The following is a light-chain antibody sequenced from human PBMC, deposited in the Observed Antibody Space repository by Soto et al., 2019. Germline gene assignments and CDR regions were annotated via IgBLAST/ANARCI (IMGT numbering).Light chain of an antibody. V-gene: IGKV3-15*01. CDR1: QSIGNN. J-gene: IGKJ4*01. Sequence: EIVMTQSPATLSVAPGERATLSCRASQSIGNNLAWYQQKPCQAPRLLIFGASTRATGIPARFSGSGSGTEFTLTISSLQSEDFAVYYCQQHNNWPLTFGGGTKVEIK. CDR3: QQHNNWPLT. CDR2: GAS.